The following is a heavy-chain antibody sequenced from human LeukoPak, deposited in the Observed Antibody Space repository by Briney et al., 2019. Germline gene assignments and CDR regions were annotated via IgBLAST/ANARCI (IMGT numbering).Heavy chain of an antibody. Sequence: GGSLRLSCAASGFTFSSYAMSWVRQAPGKGLEWVSAISGSGGSTYYADSVKGRFTISRDNSKNTLYLQMNSLRAEDTAVYYCAKGLYCSGGSCGSYYYYGMDVWGQGTTVTVSS. J-gene: IGHJ6*02. V-gene: IGHV3-23*01. CDR3: AKGLYCSGGSCGSYYYYGMDV. CDR2: ISGSGGST. CDR1: GFTFSSYA. D-gene: IGHD2-15*01.